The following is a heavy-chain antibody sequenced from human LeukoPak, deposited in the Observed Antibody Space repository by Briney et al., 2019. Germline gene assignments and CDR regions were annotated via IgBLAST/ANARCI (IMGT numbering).Heavy chain of an antibody. Sequence: SVKVSCKASGGTFSSYAICWVRQAPGQGLEWMGGIIPIFGTANYAQKFQGRVTITTDESTSTAYMELSSLRSEDTAVYYCARDLRPPTPVTGLLHYYYYMDVWGKGTTVTVSS. CDR1: GGTFSSYA. CDR3: ARDLRPPTPVTGLLHYYYYMDV. V-gene: IGHV1-69*05. D-gene: IGHD1-14*01. CDR2: IIPIFGTA. J-gene: IGHJ6*03.